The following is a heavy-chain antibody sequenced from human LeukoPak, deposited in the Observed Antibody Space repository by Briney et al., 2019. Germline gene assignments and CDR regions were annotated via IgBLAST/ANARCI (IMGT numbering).Heavy chain of an antibody. J-gene: IGHJ6*01. D-gene: IGHD3-10*02. CDR2: ISISGSTI. CDR3: SEIGITMIGGV. V-gene: IGHV3-48*03. CDR1: VFTLNSYE. Sequence: PGGALRLSRAASVFTLNSYEMNWVRQAPGKGVEWVSYISISGSTIYYADSLKGRFTIFRDNTKKSLSLRMKSLRAADTAVYFCSEIGITMIGGVWGNGNTGTLSS.